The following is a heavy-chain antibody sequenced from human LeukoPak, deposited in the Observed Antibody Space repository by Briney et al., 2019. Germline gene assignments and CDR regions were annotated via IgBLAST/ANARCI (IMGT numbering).Heavy chain of an antibody. V-gene: IGHV3-11*01. CDR3: SRRAYYYDSSGYYASVGMDV. J-gene: IGHJ6*02. CDR1: GFTFSDYY. CDR2: ISSSGSTI. Sequence: GGSLRLSCAASGFTFSDYYMSWIRQAPGKGLEWVSYISSSGSTIYYADSVKGRFTLSRGNAKNSLYLQLNSLCAEATAVSCFSRRAYYYDSSGYYASVGMDVWAQGTTVSVSS. D-gene: IGHD3-22*01.